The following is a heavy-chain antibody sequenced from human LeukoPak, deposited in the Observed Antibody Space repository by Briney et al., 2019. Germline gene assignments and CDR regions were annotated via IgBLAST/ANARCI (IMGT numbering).Heavy chain of an antibody. CDR1: EFTVNNNY. CDR2: IYSAGST. CDR3: AGGLRSGLIDY. V-gene: IGHV3-53*01. Sequence: GGSLRISCAASEFTVNNNYMSWVRQAPGKGLEWVSTIYSAGSTNYADSVKGRFTISRDNSKNTMYLQMSSLRAEDTAVYYCAGGLRSGLIDYWGQGTLVTVSS. J-gene: IGHJ4*02. D-gene: IGHD4-17*01.